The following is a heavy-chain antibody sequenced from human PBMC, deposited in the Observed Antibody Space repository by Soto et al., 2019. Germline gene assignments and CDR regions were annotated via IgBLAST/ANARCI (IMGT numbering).Heavy chain of an antibody. CDR2: IYHSGST. D-gene: IGHD6-19*01. CDR3: ARIAVAGTGFDY. CDR1: GGSISSSNW. V-gene: IGHV4-4*02. J-gene: IGHJ4*02. Sequence: QVQLQDSGPGLVKPSATLSLTCAVSGGSISSSNWWSWVRLPPWKGLEWIGEIYHSGSTNYNPSLKSRVTISVDKSKNQLSLKLSSVTAADTAVYYCARIAVAGTGFDYWGQGTLVTVSS.